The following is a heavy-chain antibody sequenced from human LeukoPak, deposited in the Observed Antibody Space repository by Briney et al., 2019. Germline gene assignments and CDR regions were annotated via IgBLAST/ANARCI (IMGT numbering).Heavy chain of an antibody. CDR2: ISVYNGDT. J-gene: IGHJ4*02. V-gene: IGHV1-18*01. Sequence: GASVKVSCKAPGYTFTTYGITWVRQAPGQGLEWMGWISVYNGDTNYAQKVQGRVTMTTDTSTSTAYMELRSLRSDDTAVYFCARGKGARDYWGQGTLVTVSS. CDR3: ARGKGARDY. CDR1: GYTFTTYG.